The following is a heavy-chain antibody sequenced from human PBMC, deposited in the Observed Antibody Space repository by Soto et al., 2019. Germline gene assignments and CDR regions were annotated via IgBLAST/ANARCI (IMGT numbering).Heavy chain of an antibody. J-gene: IGHJ4*02. V-gene: IGHV1-2*02. D-gene: IGHD2-21*02. CDR1: ENTFTDYY. Sequence: QVHLVQSGAEVKKPGASVKVSCKASENTFTDYYIFWVRQARGQGLEWMGWINPNTGGTGSAEKFRGRVTMTRDTSITRAYMALRRLTPDDTAVYYRATRGGDMSYFDHWGRGTLLTVSS. CDR2: INPNTGGT. CDR3: ATRGGDMSYFDH.